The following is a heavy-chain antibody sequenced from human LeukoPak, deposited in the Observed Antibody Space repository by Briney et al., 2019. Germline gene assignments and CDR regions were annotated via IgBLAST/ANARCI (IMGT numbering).Heavy chain of an antibody. V-gene: IGHV3-20*04. CDR1: GLTFDDYA. D-gene: IGHD3-22*01. J-gene: IGHJ4*02. Sequence: GGSLRLSCAASGLTFDDYAMSWVRQAPGKGLEWVSGIDWNGGSTGYADSVKGRFTISRDNAKKFLYLQMNSLRDEDTALYYCARDRSYDTSGYYGYWGQGTLVTVSS. CDR2: IDWNGGST. CDR3: ARDRSYDTSGYYGY.